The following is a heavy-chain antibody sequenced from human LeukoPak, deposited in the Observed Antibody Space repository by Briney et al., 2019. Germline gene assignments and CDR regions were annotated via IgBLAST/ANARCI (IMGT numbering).Heavy chain of an antibody. Sequence: PGGSLRLSCAASGFTFSSYWMSWVRQAPGKGLEWVANIKQDGSEKYYVDSVKGRFTISRDSAQRSLYLQMNSLRAEDTAVYYCASAAGNSVYWGQGTLVTVSS. CDR3: ASAAGNSVY. V-gene: IGHV3-7*03. CDR2: IKQDGSEK. J-gene: IGHJ4*02. CDR1: GFTFSSYW. D-gene: IGHD5/OR15-5a*01.